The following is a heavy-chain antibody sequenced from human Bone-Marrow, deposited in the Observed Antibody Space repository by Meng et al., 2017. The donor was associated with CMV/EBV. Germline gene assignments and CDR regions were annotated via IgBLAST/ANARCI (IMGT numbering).Heavy chain of an antibody. J-gene: IGHJ6*01. CDR1: GGSISSYY. CDR2: IYYSGST. V-gene: IGHV4-59*01. Sequence: GSLRLSCTVSGGSISSYYWSWIRQPPGKGLEGIGYIYYSGSTNYNPSLKSRVTISVDTSKNQFSLKLSSVTAADTAVYYCASSPAAIYYGMDVWGQGTTVTGSS. CDR3: ASSPAAIYYGMDV. D-gene: IGHD2-2*02.